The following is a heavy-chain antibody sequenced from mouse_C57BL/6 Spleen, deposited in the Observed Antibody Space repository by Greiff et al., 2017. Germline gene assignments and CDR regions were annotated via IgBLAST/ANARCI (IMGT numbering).Heavy chain of an antibody. V-gene: IGHV14-3*01. CDR2: IDPANGNT. CDR3: ARSPTDWYFDV. Sequence: VQLQQSVAELVRPGASVKLSCTASGFNIKNTYMPWVKQRPEQGLEWIGRIDPANGNTKYAPKFQGQATITADTSSNTAYLQLSSLTSEDTAIYYCARSPTDWYFDVWGTGTTVTVSS. CDR1: GFNIKNTY. J-gene: IGHJ1*03.